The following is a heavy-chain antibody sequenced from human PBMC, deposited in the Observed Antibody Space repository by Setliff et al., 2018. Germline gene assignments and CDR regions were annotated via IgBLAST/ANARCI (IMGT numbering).Heavy chain of an antibody. CDR1: GFSFSDPY. D-gene: IGHD2-21*02. CDR3: VKGSDPYYFYYMDV. V-gene: IGHV3-11*01. J-gene: IGHJ6*03. CDR2: ISGNGITI. Sequence: LRLSCAASGFSFSDPYMSWVRQAPGKGLEWVSKISGNGITIYYADSVRGRFTISRDNAKNSLFLQMNSLRAEDTAVFYCVKGSDPYYFYYMDVCGKGTTVTVS.